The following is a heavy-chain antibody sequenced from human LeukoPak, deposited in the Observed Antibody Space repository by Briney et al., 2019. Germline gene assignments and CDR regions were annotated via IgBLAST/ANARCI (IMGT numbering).Heavy chain of an antibody. CDR2: MNPNSGNT. CDR3: ARVAGRMVRGLYYFDY. Sequence: GASVKVSCKASGYTFTSYDINWVRQATGQGLEWMGWMNPNSGNTGYAQKFQGRVTMTRNTSISTAYMELSSLRSEDTAVYYCARVAGRMVRGLYYFDYWGQGTLVTASS. CDR1: GYTFTSYD. D-gene: IGHD3-10*01. V-gene: IGHV1-8*01. J-gene: IGHJ4*02.